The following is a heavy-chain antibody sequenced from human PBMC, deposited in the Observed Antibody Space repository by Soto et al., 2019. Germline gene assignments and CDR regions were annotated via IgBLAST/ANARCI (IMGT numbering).Heavy chain of an antibody. D-gene: IGHD6-13*01. Sequence: PGGSLRLSCAASGFTFSSYAMSWVRQAPGKGLEWVSAISGSGGSTYYADSVKGRFTISRDNSKNTLYLQMNSLRAEDTAVYYCAKSIAAAVEYYYYYMDVWGKGTTVTVSS. V-gene: IGHV3-23*01. CDR1: GFTFSSYA. CDR2: ISGSGGST. CDR3: AKSIAAAVEYYYYYMDV. J-gene: IGHJ6*03.